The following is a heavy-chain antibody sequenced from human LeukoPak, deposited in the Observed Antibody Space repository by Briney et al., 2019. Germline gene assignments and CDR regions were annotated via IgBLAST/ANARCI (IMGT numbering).Heavy chain of an antibody. CDR2: IFPGDSDT. CDR3: ARHKAYYYGSGSYGLNDAFDI. CDR1: GYSFTSYW. D-gene: IGHD3-10*01. V-gene: IGHV5-51*01. J-gene: IGHJ3*02. Sequence: LGESLKISCKGSGYSFTSYWIGWVRQMPGKGLEWMGIIFPGDSDTRYSPSFQGQVTISADKSISTAYLQWSSLKASDTAMYYCARHKAYYYGSGSYGLNDAFDIWGQGTMVTVSS.